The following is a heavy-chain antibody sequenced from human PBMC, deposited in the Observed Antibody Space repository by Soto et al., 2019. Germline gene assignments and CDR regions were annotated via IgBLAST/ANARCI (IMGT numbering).Heavy chain of an antibody. CDR3: ARGPSAAAPLSDWFFDL. D-gene: IGHD2-2*01. V-gene: IGHV3-48*02. CDR2: IASSSWHI. CDR1: GFTFSGYS. J-gene: IGHJ2*01. Sequence: EVQLVESGGGLVLPGGSLRLSCAASGFTFSGYSMNWVRQAPGKGLEWVSYIASSSWHIYYADTVKGRFTISRDNAKNSLYLQMNSLRDEDTAVYYCARGPSAAAPLSDWFFDLWGRGTLVSVSS.